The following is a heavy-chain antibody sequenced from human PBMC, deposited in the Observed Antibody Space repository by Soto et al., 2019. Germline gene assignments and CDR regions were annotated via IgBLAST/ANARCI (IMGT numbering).Heavy chain of an antibody. J-gene: IGHJ6*02. CDR1: GFTFSDYY. Sequence: GGSLRLSCAASGFTFSDYYMSWIRQAPGKGLEWVSYISSSGTTIYCADSVKGRFTISRDNAKNSLYLQMNSLRAEDTAVYYCARRMFRVASYYGMDVWGQGTTVTVSS. CDR3: ARRMFRVASYYGMDV. D-gene: IGHD3-10*01. V-gene: IGHV3-11*01. CDR2: ISSSGTTI.